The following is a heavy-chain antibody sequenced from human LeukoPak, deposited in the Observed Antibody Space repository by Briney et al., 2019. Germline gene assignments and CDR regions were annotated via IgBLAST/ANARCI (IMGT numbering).Heavy chain of an antibody. Sequence: GGSLRLSCVASGFTFSSYAMHWVRQAPGKGLEWVAVISYDGSNKYYADSVKGRFTISRDNSKNTLYLQMNSLRAEDTAVYYCARGEDSSSWSYFDYWGQGTLVTVSS. CDR2: ISYDGSNK. D-gene: IGHD6-13*01. V-gene: IGHV3-30-3*01. CDR1: GFTFSSYA. CDR3: ARGEDSSSWSYFDY. J-gene: IGHJ4*02.